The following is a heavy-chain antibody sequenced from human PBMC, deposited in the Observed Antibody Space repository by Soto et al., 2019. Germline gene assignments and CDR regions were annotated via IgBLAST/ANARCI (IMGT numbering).Heavy chain of an antibody. V-gene: IGHV3-9*01. CDR1: GFTFEAYS. CDR2: ISGDSGSS. CDR3: TKRRSARPGFDAFDL. J-gene: IGHJ3*01. Sequence: PGGSLRLSCAASGFTFEAYSLHWVRQLPGKGLEWVAGISGDSGSSCYADSVRGRFTVSRDNAKNSLFLQMSSLSPEDTALYYCTKRRSARPGFDAFDLWGQGTMVTVSS.